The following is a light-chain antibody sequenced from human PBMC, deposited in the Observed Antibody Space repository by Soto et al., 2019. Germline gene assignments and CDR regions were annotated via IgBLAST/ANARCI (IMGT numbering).Light chain of an antibody. V-gene: IGLV4-60*02. J-gene: IGLJ3*02. Sequence: QSVLTQSSSASASLGSSVKLTCTLSSGHSSYIIAWHQQQPGKAPRYLMKLEGSGSYNKGSGVPDRFSGSSSGADRYLTISCLQFEDEADYYCETWDSNTHTVFGGGTKVTVL. CDR1: SGHSSYI. CDR3: ETWDSNTHTV. CDR2: LEGSGSY.